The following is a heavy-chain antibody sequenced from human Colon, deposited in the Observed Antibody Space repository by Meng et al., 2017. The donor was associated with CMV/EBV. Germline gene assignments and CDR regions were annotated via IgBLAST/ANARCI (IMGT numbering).Heavy chain of an antibody. J-gene: IGHJ4*02. Sequence: AETLSLTCTASGFTFSTFGMHWVRQAPGKGLAWVAFIRYDGSTKYYVDSVKGRFTISRDNSKHMLYLQMNALGAEDTAVYFCAACEITTTATLNFWGRGTLVTVSS. V-gene: IGHV3-30*02. CDR2: IRYDGSTK. CDR1: GFTFSTFG. CDR3: AACEITTTATLNF. D-gene: IGHD1-1*01.